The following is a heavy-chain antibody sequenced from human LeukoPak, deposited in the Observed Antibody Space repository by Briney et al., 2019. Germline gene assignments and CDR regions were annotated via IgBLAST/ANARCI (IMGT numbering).Heavy chain of an antibody. J-gene: IGHJ4*02. D-gene: IGHD1-26*01. CDR3: ARGAIFVGGVGAQDY. CDR1: GFTFSSYG. Sequence: RTGGSLRLSCTVSGFTFSSYGMNWVRQAPGKGLEWVSHISTSGRIIYYADSVKGRFTISRDNSKNTLFLQMHSLRAEDTAVYYCARGAIFVGGVGAQDYWGPGTLVTVSS. CDR2: ISTSGRII. V-gene: IGHV3-48*01.